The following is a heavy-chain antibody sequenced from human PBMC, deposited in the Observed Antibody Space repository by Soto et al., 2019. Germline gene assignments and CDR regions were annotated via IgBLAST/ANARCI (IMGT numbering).Heavy chain of an antibody. V-gene: IGHV1-69*13. D-gene: IGHD5-12*01. Sequence: SVKVSCKASGGTFSSYAISWVRQAPGQGLEWMGGIIPIFGTANYAQKFQGRVTITADESTSTAYMELSSLRSEDTAVYYCALGNSGYDLEYFQHWGQGTLVTVSS. J-gene: IGHJ1*01. CDR1: GGTFSSYA. CDR2: IIPIFGTA. CDR3: ALGNSGYDLEYFQH.